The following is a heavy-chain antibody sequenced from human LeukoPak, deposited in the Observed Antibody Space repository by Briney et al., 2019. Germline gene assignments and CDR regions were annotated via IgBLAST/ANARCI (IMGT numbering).Heavy chain of an antibody. J-gene: IGHJ4*02. D-gene: IGHD3-10*01. CDR2: IYHSGST. CDR3: ARDRSTMVRDPAFDY. CDR1: GGSISSSNW. V-gene: IGHV4-4*02. Sequence: SGTLSLTCAVSGGSISSSNWWSWVRQPPGKGLEWIGEIYHSGSTNYNPSLKSQVTISVDKSKNQFSLKLSSVTAADTAVYYCARDRSTMVRDPAFDYWGQGTLVTVSS.